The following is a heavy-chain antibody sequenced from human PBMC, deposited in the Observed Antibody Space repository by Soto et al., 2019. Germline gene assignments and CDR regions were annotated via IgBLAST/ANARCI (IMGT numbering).Heavy chain of an antibody. J-gene: IGHJ4*02. Sequence: SETLSLTCAVYGGSFSGYYWSWIRQSPGKGLEWIGEINHSGSTNYTPSLKSRVTISVDTSKNQVSLKLSSVTAADTAVYYCARLDYYDSSGSKRGDYWGQGTLVTVSS. CDR2: INHSGST. V-gene: IGHV4-34*01. CDR3: ARLDYYDSSGSKRGDY. CDR1: GGSFSGYY. D-gene: IGHD3-22*01.